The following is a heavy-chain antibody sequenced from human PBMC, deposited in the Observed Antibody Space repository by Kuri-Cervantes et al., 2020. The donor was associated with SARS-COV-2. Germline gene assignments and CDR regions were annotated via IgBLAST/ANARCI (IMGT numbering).Heavy chain of an antibody. CDR3: ASQVDTAMAFDY. CDR2: IYYSGST. CDR1: GGPISSSSYY. Sequence: SCTVSGGPISSSSYYWGWIRQPPGKGLEWIGNIYYSGSTYYNPSLKSRVTISVDTSKNQFSLKLSSVTAADTAVYYCASQVDTAMAFDYWGQGTLVTVSS. D-gene: IGHD5-18*01. V-gene: IGHV4-39*01. J-gene: IGHJ4*02.